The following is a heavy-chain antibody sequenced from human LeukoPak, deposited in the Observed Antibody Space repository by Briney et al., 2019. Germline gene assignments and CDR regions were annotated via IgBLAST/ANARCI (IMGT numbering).Heavy chain of an antibody. J-gene: IGHJ6*02. CDR1: GDSIRSGHSY. CDR2: IYYVGSP. Sequence: SETLSLTCSVSGDSIRSGHSYWGWIRQDPRKGLEWIASIYYVGSPHYNPSLNSRRVTMSVDTTKNQFSLTLTSVTAADTAIYYCARLPITKRAMDVWGQGTTVTASS. D-gene: IGHD3-3*01. V-gene: IGHV4-39*01. CDR3: ARLPITKRAMDV.